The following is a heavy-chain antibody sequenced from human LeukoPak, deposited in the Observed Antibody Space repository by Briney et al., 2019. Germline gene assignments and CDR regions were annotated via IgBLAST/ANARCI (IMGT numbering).Heavy chain of an antibody. V-gene: IGHV4-34*01. D-gene: IGHD5-18*01. Sequence: SETLSLTCAVYGGSFSGYYWSWIRQPPGKGLEWIGEINHSGSTNYNPSLKSRVIISLDTSKNQFSLKLASVTAADTAIYYCAKGAGGFSYYNWFDPWGQGTLVTVSS. CDR2: INHSGST. CDR3: AKGAGGFSYYNWFDP. J-gene: IGHJ5*02. CDR1: GGSFSGYY.